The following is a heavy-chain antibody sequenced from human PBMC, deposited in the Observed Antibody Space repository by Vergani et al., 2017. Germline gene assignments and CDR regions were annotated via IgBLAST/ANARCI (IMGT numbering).Heavy chain of an antibody. Sequence: VQLVESGGGVVQPGRSLRLSCAASGFTFDDYAMHWVRQAPGKGLEWVSGISWNSGSIGYADSVKGRFTISRDNAKNSLYLQMNSLRPEDTALYYCAKDQAYSSGQSFDYWGQGTLVTVSS. V-gene: IGHV3-9*01. CDR3: AKDQAYSSGQSFDY. D-gene: IGHD6-19*01. CDR2: ISWNSGSI. CDR1: GFTFDDYA. J-gene: IGHJ4*02.